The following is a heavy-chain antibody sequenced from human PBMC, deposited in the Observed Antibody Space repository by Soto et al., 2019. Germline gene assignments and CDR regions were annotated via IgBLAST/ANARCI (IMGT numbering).Heavy chain of an antibody. CDR1: GGSMSGYH. J-gene: IGHJ1*01. D-gene: IGHD2-15*01. Sequence: QVQLQESGPGLVKPSETLSLTCTVSGGSMSGYHWTWIRLSPGKELEFIGSVFDSGSTKSNPSLRSRVAISIDASKSQFSLTLSSVTAADTAVYYCASCLNSAGSCLRFLRWGQGTLVTVSS. CDR2: VFDSGST. V-gene: IGHV4-59*12. CDR3: ASCLNSAGSCLRFLR.